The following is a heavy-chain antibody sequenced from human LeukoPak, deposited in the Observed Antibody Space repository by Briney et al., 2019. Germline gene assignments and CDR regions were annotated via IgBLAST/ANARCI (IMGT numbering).Heavy chain of an antibody. Sequence: SETLSLTCTVSGGSISSYYWSWIRQPPGKGLEWIGYIYYSGSTNYNPSLKSRVTISIDTSKNQFSLKLSSVTAADTAVYYCAKDLGYSSGWYEGYYFDYWGQGTLVTVSS. D-gene: IGHD6-19*01. V-gene: IGHV4-59*01. CDR3: AKDLGYSSGWYEGYYFDY. J-gene: IGHJ4*02. CDR2: IYYSGST. CDR1: GGSISSYY.